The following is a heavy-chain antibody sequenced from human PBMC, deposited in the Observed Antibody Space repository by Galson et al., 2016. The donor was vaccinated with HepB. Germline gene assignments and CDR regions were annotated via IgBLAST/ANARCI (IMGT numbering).Heavy chain of an antibody. Sequence: SETLSLTCTVSGDSISNVGRHWGWFRQSPEMGLEYIGSTHSSGTSYYNPSLTSRVTVSADMSRNQFFLSLTSVTAADTAIYYCVRLGPAAAVANRRGSVYWGQGTRVTVSS. CDR2: THSSGTS. CDR1: GDSISNVGRH. V-gene: IGHV4-39*01. J-gene: IGHJ4*02. CDR3: VRLGPAAAVANRRGSVY. D-gene: IGHD6-13*01.